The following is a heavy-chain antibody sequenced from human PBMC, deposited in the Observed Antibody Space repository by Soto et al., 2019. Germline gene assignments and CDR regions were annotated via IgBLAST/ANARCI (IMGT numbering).Heavy chain of an antibody. CDR1: GFTFSDYY. D-gene: IGHD3-22*01. J-gene: IGHJ4*02. CDR3: AREYYYDSSGYDY. V-gene: IGHV3-11*01. CDR2: ISSSGSTI. Sequence: GGSLRLSCAASGFTFSDYYMSWIRQAPGKGLEWVSYISSSGSTIHYADSVKGRFTISRDNAKNSLYLQMNSLRAEDTAVYYCAREYYYDSSGYDYWGQGTLVTVSS.